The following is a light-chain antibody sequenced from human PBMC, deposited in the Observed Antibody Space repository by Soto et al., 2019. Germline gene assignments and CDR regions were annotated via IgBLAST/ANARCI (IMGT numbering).Light chain of an antibody. Sequence: QSVLTQPPSVSEAPRQRVTISCSGSSSNIGNNAVNWYQQLPGKAPKLLIYYDDLLPSGVSGRFSGSKSGTSASLAISGLQSEDEADYYCAAWDDSLNVSYVFGTGTKVTV. V-gene: IGLV1-36*01. CDR2: YDD. CDR3: AAWDDSLNVSYV. J-gene: IGLJ1*01. CDR1: SSNIGNNA.